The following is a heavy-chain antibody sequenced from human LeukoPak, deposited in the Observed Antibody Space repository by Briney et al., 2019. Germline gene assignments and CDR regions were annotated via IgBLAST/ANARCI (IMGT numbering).Heavy chain of an antibody. Sequence: GGSLRLSGAASGFTFSGSARPWVRQASGKGWGWVGRFRGKANSYATAYAASVKGRFTISRDDSKNTAYLQMNSLKTEDTAVYYCTRDLLEFGDYGGNLSDYWGQGTLVTVSS. J-gene: IGHJ4*02. CDR1: GFTFSGSA. D-gene: IGHD4-23*01. CDR2: FRGKANSYAT. V-gene: IGHV3-73*01. CDR3: TRDLLEFGDYGGNLSDY.